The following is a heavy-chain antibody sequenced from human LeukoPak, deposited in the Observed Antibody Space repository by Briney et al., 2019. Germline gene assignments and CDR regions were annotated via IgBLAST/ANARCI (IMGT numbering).Heavy chain of an antibody. V-gene: IGHV3-21*01. Sequence: PGGSLSLSCAASGFTFSSYSMNWVPQAPGKGLEWVSSISSSSSYIYYADSVKGRFTISRDNAKNSLYLQMNSLRAEDTAVYYCATSGKVATDYWGQGTLVTVSS. CDR2: ISSSSSYI. D-gene: IGHD5-12*01. CDR1: GFTFSSYS. CDR3: ATSGKVATDY. J-gene: IGHJ4*02.